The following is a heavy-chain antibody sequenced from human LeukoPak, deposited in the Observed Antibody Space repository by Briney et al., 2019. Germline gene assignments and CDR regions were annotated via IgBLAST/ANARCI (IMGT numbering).Heavy chain of an antibody. CDR3: ARGYSGYDFSGEGYYFDY. V-gene: IGHV1-69*13. Sequence: SVNVSCKASGGTFSSYAISWVRQAPGQGLEWMGGIIPIFGTANYAQKFQGRVTITADESTSTAYMELSSLRSEDTAVYYCARGYSGYDFSGEGYYFDYWGQGTLVTVSS. CDR1: GGTFSSYA. D-gene: IGHD5-12*01. CDR2: IIPIFGTA. J-gene: IGHJ4*02.